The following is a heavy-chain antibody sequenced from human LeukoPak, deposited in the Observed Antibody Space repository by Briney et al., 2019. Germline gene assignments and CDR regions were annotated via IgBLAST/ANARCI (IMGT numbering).Heavy chain of an antibody. CDR3: ARDSLNSSWYFDY. D-gene: IGHD6-13*01. CDR1: GYTFTSYD. J-gene: IGHJ4*02. V-gene: IGHV1-8*01. CDR2: MNPNSGNT. Sequence: ASVKVSCKASGYTFTSYDINWVRQATGQGLEWMGWMNPNSGNTGYAQKFQGRVTMTRNTSISTAYMELRSLRSDDTAVYYCARDSLNSSWYFDYWGQGTLVTVSS.